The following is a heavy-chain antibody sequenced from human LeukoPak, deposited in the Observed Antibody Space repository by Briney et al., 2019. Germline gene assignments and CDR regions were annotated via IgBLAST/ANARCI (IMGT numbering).Heavy chain of an antibody. Sequence: ASVKVSCKASGYTFTSYGTSWVRQAPGQGLEWMGWISAYNGNTNYAQKLQGRVTMTTDTSTSTAYMELRSLRSDDTAVYYCARPLSTGIAAAGLDYWGQGTLVTVSS. D-gene: IGHD6-13*01. CDR2: ISAYNGNT. J-gene: IGHJ4*02. CDR3: ARPLSTGIAAAGLDY. V-gene: IGHV1-18*01. CDR1: GYTFTSYG.